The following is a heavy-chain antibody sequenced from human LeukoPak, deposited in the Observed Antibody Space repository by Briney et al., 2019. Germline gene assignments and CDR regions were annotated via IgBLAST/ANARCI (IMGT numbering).Heavy chain of an antibody. Sequence: GGSLRLSCAASGFTFSSYAMHWVRQAPGKGLEWVAVISYDGSNKYYADSVKGRFTISRDNSKNTLYLQMSSLRAEDTAVYYCARDPGDSSGYWSYFDYWGQGTLVTVSS. CDR3: ARDPGDSSGYWSYFDY. CDR2: ISYDGSNK. V-gene: IGHV3-30-3*01. CDR1: GFTFSSYA. J-gene: IGHJ4*02. D-gene: IGHD3-22*01.